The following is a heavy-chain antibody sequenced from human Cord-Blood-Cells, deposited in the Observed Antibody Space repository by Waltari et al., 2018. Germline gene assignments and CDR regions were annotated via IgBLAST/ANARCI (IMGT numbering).Heavy chain of an antibody. D-gene: IGHD6-13*01. J-gene: IGHJ6*02. CDR2: IIPIFGTA. Sequence: QVQLVQSGAEVKKPGSSVKASCKASGGPFSSYAIRRGRQPPGQGLEWMGGIIPIFGTANYAQKFQGRVTITADESTSTAYMELSSLRSEDTAVYYCARATSGYSSSWYPLYYYYGMDVWGQGTTVTVSS. CDR3: ARATSGYSSSWYPLYYYYGMDV. CDR1: GGPFSSYA. V-gene: IGHV1-69*01.